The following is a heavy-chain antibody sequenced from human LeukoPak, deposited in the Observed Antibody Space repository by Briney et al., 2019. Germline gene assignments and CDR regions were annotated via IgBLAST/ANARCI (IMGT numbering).Heavy chain of an antibody. V-gene: IGHV4-39*07. CDR3: ARLSGYGLHYYYYMDV. J-gene: IGHJ6*03. CDR1: GGSISSRTYY. D-gene: IGHD5-12*01. CDR2: IYYSGST. Sequence: SETLSLTCTVSGGSISSRTYYWAWIRQPPGQGLEWIGNIYYSGSTYYNPSLKSRVTISVDTSKNQFSLKLSSVTAADTAVYYCARLSGYGLHYYYYMDVWGKGTTVTVSS.